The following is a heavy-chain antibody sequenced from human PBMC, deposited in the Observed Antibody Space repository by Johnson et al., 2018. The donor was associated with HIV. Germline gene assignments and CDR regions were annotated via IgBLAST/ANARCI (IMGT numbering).Heavy chain of an antibody. CDR2: IYSGGST. D-gene: IGHD4-17*01. J-gene: IGHJ3*02. V-gene: IGHV3-66*01. Sequence: VIYSGGSTYYADSVKGRFTISRDNSKNTLYLQMNSLRAEDTAVYYCATGSPTVTTNAFDIWGQGTMVTVSS. CDR3: ATGSPTVTTNAFDI.